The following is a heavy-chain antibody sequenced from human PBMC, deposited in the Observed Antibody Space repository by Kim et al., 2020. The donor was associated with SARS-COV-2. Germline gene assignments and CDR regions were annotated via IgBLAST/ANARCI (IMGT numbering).Heavy chain of an antibody. V-gene: IGHV4-39*01. CDR2: IYYSGST. D-gene: IGHD3-3*01. Sequence: SETLSLTCTVSGGSISSSSYYWGWIRQPPGKGLEWIGSIYYSGSTYYNPSLKSRVTISVDTSKNQFSLKLSSVTAADTAVYYCARLQLRRITIVGVVEKGNWFVHWGQGTLVTVSS. CDR3: ARLQLRRITIVGVVEKGNWFVH. CDR1: GGSISSSSYY. J-gene: IGHJ5*02.